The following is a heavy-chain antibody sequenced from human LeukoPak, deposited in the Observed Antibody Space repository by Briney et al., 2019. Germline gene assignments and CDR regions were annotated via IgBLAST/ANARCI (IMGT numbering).Heavy chain of an antibody. CDR2: IYYTGNT. CDR3: ARAVVVVPAARIWNYYYYYMDV. V-gene: IGHV4-39*07. CDR1: GDSITGYY. J-gene: IGHJ6*03. D-gene: IGHD2-2*01. Sequence: PSETLSLTCSVSGDSITGYYWGWIRQPPGKGLEWIGNIYYTGNTYYNPSLKSRVTISVDTSKNQFSLKLSSVTAADTAVYYCARAVVVVPAARIWNYYYYYMDVWGKGTTVTVSS.